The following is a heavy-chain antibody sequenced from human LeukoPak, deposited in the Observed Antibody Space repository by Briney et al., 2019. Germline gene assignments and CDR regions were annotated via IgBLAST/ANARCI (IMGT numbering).Heavy chain of an antibody. CDR3: ARGVLWSSTFSY. Sequence: ASVKVSCKASGYTFTSYYMHWVRQAPGQGLEWMGLINPTGGNTGYAQKFQGRVTMTRNTSISTAYMELSSLRSEDTAVYYCARGVLWSSTFSYWGQGTLVTVSS. J-gene: IGHJ4*02. D-gene: IGHD2/OR15-2a*01. CDR2: INPTGGNT. V-gene: IGHV1-8*01. CDR1: GYTFTSYY.